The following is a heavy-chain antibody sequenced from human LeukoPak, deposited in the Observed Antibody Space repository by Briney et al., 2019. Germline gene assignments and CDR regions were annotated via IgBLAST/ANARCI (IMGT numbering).Heavy chain of an antibody. CDR2: INPKSGGT. CDR3: ARSSSGWPLYFDC. V-gene: IGHV1-2*02. Sequence: ASVQVSSQASGYTFTDYNLHWVRQAPGEGVEWMGWINPKSGGTKFAQKHQGGVTMTADTSIDTAYLELSNLKSDDTAIYYCARSSSGWPLYFDCWGQGTLVTVSS. D-gene: IGHD6-19*01. J-gene: IGHJ4*02. CDR1: GYTFTDYN.